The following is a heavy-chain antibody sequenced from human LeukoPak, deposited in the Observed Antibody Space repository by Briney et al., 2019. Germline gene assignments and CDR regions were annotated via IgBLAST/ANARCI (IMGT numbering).Heavy chain of an antibody. Sequence: PSETLSLTCTVSGGSISSGSYYWSWIRQPAGKGLEWIGRIYTSGSTNYNPSLKSRVTISVDRSKNQFSLKLSSVTAADTAVYYCARCGGDCLVFDYWGQGILVTVSS. CDR1: GGSISSGSYY. V-gene: IGHV4-61*02. J-gene: IGHJ4*02. CDR3: ARCGGDCLVFDY. D-gene: IGHD2-21*02. CDR2: IYTSGST.